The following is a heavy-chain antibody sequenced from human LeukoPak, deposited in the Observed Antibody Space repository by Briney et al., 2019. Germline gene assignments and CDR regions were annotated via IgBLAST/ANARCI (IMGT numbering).Heavy chain of an antibody. CDR3: AILLVYSGSY. CDR1: GVSFSGYY. J-gene: IGHJ4*02. CDR2: INHSGST. Sequence: SETLSLTCAVYGVSFSGYYWSWIRQPPGKGLEWSGEINHSGSTNYNPSLKSRVTISVDTSKNQFSLKLSSVTAADTAVYYCAILLVYSGSYWGQGTLVTVSS. V-gene: IGHV4-34*01. D-gene: IGHD1-26*01.